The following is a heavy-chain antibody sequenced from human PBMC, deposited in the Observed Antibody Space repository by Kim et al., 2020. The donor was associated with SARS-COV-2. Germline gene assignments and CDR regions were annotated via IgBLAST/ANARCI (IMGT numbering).Heavy chain of an antibody. V-gene: IGHV2-5*02. CDR1: GFSLSTSGVG. CDR2: IYWDDDK. J-gene: IGHJ4*02. CDR3: AHTVYYYGSGSYYISWFDY. D-gene: IGHD3-10*01. Sequence: SGPTLVNPTQTLTLTCTFSGFSLSTSGVGVGWIRQPPGKALEWLALIYWDDDKRYSPSLKSRLTITKDTSKNQVVLTMTNMDPVDTATYYCAHTVYYYGSGSYYISWFDYWGQGTLVTVSS.